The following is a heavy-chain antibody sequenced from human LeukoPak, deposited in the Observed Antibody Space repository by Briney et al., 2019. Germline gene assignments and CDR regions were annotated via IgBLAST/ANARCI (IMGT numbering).Heavy chain of an antibody. J-gene: IGHJ3*02. CDR1: GGSISSGSYY. Sequence: SETLSLTCTVSGGSISSGSYYWSWIRQPAGKGLEWIGRIYTSGSTNYNPSLKSRVTISVDTSKNQFSLKLSSVTAADTAVYYCARDPGPTYYYDSSGYAFDIWGQGTMVTVSS. CDR3: ARDPGPTYYYDSSGYAFDI. V-gene: IGHV4-61*02. D-gene: IGHD3-22*01. CDR2: IYTSGST.